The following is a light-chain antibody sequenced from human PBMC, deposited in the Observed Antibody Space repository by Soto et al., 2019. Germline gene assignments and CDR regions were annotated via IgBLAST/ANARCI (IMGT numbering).Light chain of an antibody. V-gene: IGLV2-14*03. J-gene: IGLJ1*01. CDR2: DVS. CDR1: SNDVGHFNY. Sequence: QSVLAQPASVSGSPGQSITISCTGTSNDVGHFNYVSWFQQHPGKAPKLLIFDVSNWPSGVSDRFSGSKSGNTASLTISGLHLEDEADYSSPFFTPKNFFVFGSGTKVPAL. CDR3: PFFTPKNFFV.